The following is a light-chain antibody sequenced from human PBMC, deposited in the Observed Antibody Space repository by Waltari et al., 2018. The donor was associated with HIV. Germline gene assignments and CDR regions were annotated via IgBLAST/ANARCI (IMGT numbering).Light chain of an antibody. CDR2: GVT. CDR1: NRNIGFFNL. Sequence: QSALTQPASVSGSPGQSLTISCTGANRNIGFFNLVSWYRHYPGKAPQLIIYGVTYRPSGISSRFSGSKSGNTASLTISGLQVDDEADYYCSSYASDDTVVFGGGTKLTVL. CDR3: SSYASDDTVV. J-gene: IGLJ2*01. V-gene: IGLV2-14*01.